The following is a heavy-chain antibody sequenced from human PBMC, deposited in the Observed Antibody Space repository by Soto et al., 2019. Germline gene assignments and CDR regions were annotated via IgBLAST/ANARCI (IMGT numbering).Heavy chain of an antibody. V-gene: IGHV4-30-2*01. J-gene: IGHJ4*02. CDR1: GGSISSGGYS. D-gene: IGHD2-2*01. CDR2: MYHSGST. Sequence: QLQLQESGSGLVKPSQTLSLTCAVSGGSISSGGYSWSWIRQPPGKGLEWIGYMYHSGSTYYNPSLKSRAPISLDRSTNQFSLKLSSLPAADTPVYYCARVPDYWCQGILVTVSS. CDR3: ARVPDY.